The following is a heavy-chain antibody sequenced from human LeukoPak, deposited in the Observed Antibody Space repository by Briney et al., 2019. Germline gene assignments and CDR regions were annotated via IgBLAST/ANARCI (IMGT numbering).Heavy chain of an antibody. CDR1: GFTLSRYS. CDR3: ARDFEWELLGFDY. J-gene: IGHJ4*02. V-gene: IGHV3-21*01. CDR2: ISSSSSSYV. D-gene: IGHD1-26*01. Sequence: GRTPRPSCAVSGFTLSRYSMNGGRHAPRKGLEWVSSISSSSSSYVYYADSVTGRFTISRDNVKISLYLQMNSLRAEDTAVYYCARDFEWELLGFDYWGQGTLVTVSS.